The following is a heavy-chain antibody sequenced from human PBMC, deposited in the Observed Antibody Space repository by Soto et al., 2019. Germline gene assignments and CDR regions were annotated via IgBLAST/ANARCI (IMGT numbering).Heavy chain of an antibody. Sequence: PSETLSLTCAVSGGSISSGGYSWSWIRQPPGKGLEWIGYIYHSGSTYYNPSLKSRVTISVDRSKNQFSLKLSSVTAADTAVYYCARVIGKRGSYYFDYWGQGTLVTVSS. CDR1: GGSISSGGYS. J-gene: IGHJ4*02. CDR3: ARVIGKRGSYYFDY. CDR2: IYHSGST. V-gene: IGHV4-30-2*01. D-gene: IGHD1-26*01.